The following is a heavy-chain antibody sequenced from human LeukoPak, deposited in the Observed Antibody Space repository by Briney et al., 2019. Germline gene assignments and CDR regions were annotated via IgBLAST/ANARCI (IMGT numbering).Heavy chain of an antibody. J-gene: IGHJ6*02. Sequence: SETLSLTCTVSGGSISSYYWSWIRQPPGKGLEWIGYIYYSGSTNYNPSLKSRVTISVDTSKNQFSLKLSSVTAADTAVYYCARTGIRGSYGMDVWGQGTTVTVS. CDR2: IYYSGST. V-gene: IGHV4-59*01. CDR3: ARTGIRGSYGMDV. D-gene: IGHD1-14*01. CDR1: GGSISSYY.